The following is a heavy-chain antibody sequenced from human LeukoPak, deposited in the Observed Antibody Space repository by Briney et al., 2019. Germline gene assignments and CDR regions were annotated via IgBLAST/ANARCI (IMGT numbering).Heavy chain of an antibody. Sequence: GGSLRLSCAGSGFTFSSYCMSWVCQAPGKGLEWVANIKQDGSEEYHVDSVKGRFTISRDNAKNSLYLQMNSLRAEDTAVYYCATLEYAILYWGQGTLVTVSS. CDR1: GFTFSSYC. CDR3: ATLEYAILY. CDR2: IKQDGSEE. V-gene: IGHV3-7*01. D-gene: IGHD2-8*01. J-gene: IGHJ4*02.